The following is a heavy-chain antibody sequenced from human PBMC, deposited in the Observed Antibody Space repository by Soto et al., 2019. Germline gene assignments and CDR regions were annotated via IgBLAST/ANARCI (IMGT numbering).Heavy chain of an antibody. Sequence: SETLSLTCTVSGGSISSYYWSWIRQPPGKGLEWIGYIYYSGSTNYNPSLKSRVTISVDTSKNQFSLKLSSATAADTAVYYCARDSGITMVRGGIDYWGQGTLVTVSS. D-gene: IGHD3-10*01. CDR1: GGSISSYY. V-gene: IGHV4-59*01. CDR2: IYYSGST. J-gene: IGHJ4*02. CDR3: ARDSGITMVRGGIDY.